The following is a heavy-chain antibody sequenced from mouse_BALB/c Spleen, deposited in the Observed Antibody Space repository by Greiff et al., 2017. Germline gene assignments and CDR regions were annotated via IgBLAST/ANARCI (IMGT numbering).Heavy chain of an antibody. V-gene: IGHV14-3*02. J-gene: IGHJ1*01. D-gene: IGHD1-1*01. CDR3: APITTGYFDV. CDR2: IDPANGNT. CDR1: GFNIKDTY. Sequence: VQLQQSGAELVKPGASVKLSCTASGFNIKDTYMHWVKQRPEQGLEWIGRIDPANGNTKYDPKFQGKATITADTSSNTAYLQLSSLTSEDTAVYYCAPITTGYFDVWGAGTTVTVSA.